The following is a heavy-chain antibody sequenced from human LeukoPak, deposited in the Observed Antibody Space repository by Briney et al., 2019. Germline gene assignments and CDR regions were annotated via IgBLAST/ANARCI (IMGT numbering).Heavy chain of an antibody. Sequence: ASVKVSCKASGYTFTSYGISWVRQAPGQGLEWMGWISAYNGNTNYAQKLQGRVTMATDTSTSTAYMELRSLRSDDTAVYYCARDGIVLMVYATHVGMDVWGQGTTVTVSS. D-gene: IGHD2-8*01. CDR2: ISAYNGNT. V-gene: IGHV1-18*01. CDR1: GYTFTSYG. CDR3: ARDGIVLMVYATHVGMDV. J-gene: IGHJ6*02.